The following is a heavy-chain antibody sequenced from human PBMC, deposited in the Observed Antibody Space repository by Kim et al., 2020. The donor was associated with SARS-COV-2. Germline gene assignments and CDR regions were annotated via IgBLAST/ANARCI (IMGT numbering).Heavy chain of an antibody. V-gene: IGHV3-53*01. Sequence: SVRGRCSISRDNSRYTVYFQMNSLRAEDTAVYYCARLGPVTANYYYGMDVWGQGTTVTVSS. D-gene: IGHD2-21*02. J-gene: IGHJ6*02. CDR3: ARLGPVTANYYYGMDV.